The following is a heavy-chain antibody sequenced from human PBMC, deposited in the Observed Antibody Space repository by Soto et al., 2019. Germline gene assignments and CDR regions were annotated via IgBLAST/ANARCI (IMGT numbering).Heavy chain of an antibody. CDR2: TYYNGST. J-gene: IGHJ4*02. D-gene: IGHD1-26*01. CDR1: GASISSGGFF. CDR3: ARGLLLPKPPFDF. V-gene: IGHV4-31*03. Sequence: QVVLQESGPGLVKPSQTLSLTCTVSGASISSGGFFWGWIRQVPGKGPEWIGHTYYNGSTYYNPSLESRLTMSVDPSKNRFSLELRSMTAADTAVYNCARGLLLPKPPFDFWGQGALVSVSS.